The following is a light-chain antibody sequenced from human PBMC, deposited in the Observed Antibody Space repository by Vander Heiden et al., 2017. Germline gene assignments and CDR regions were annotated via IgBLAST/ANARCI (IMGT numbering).Light chain of an antibody. Sequence: QSVLTKRPPVSGAPGPKVTTSCSGSSSNIGNNYCSWYLPLPGTAPNLLLYDNNKRPSGIPDRFSGSKSGTSATLGITGLQTGDEADYYWGAWESSPSAYVFGTGTKVTVL. CDR3: GAWESSPSAYV. CDR2: DNN. J-gene: IGLJ1*01. V-gene: IGLV1-51*01. CDR1: SSNIGNNY.